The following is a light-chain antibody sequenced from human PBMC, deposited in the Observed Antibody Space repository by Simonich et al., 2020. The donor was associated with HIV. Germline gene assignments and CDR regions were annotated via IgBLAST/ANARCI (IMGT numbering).Light chain of an antibody. CDR1: QGISSA. J-gene: IGKJ3*01. Sequence: AIQLTQSPSSLSASVGDRVTITCRASQGISSALAWYQQKPGKAPKLLIYDASGLQSGVPSRFSGSGSGTDFTLTISSLQPEDFATYYCQQLNSYPPFGPGTKVDIK. CDR3: QQLNSYPP. CDR2: DAS. V-gene: IGKV1-13*02.